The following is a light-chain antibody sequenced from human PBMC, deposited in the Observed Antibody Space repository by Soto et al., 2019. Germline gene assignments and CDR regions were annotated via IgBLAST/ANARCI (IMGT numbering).Light chain of an antibody. CDR3: QQSYSTPGWT. CDR1: QSISSY. Sequence: DIQMTQSPSSLSASVGDRVTITCRASQSISSYLNWYQQKPGKAPKLLIYAASSLQSGVPSRFSGSGSGTDFTLTISSLQPEDFATYYCQQSYSTPGWTFGHGTKVDIK. V-gene: IGKV1-39*01. J-gene: IGKJ1*01. CDR2: AAS.